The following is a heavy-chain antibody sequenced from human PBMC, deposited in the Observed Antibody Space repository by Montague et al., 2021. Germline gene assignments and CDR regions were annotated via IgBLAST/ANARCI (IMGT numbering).Heavy chain of an antibody. CDR1: GGSISSGGFY. D-gene: IGHD2-15*01. V-gene: IGHV4-31*03. CDR3: ARSGGYCSGGRCDTFDY. J-gene: IGHJ4*02. CDR2: IYDSGST. Sequence: TLSLTCSVSGGSISSGGFYWSWIRQHLGKGPEWIGSIYDSGSTNYNPSLKSRLTLSRDTSKNQVSLRLTSVTAAGTAVYYCARSGGYCSGGRCDTFDYWGQGTLVTVSS.